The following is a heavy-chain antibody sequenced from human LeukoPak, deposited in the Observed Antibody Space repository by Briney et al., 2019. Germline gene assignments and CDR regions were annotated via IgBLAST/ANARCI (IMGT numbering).Heavy chain of an antibody. V-gene: IGHV4-61*01. CDR2: IFYSGST. Sequence: SETLSLTCTVSGGSVSNNNYYWNWIRQPPGKGLEWIGYIFYSGSTNYNPSLKSRVTISVDTSKNQFSLKLSSVTAADTAVYYCARGYSGSYGRFDYWGQGTLVTVSS. CDR1: GGSVSNNNYY. D-gene: IGHD1-26*01. CDR3: ARGYSGSYGRFDY. J-gene: IGHJ4*02.